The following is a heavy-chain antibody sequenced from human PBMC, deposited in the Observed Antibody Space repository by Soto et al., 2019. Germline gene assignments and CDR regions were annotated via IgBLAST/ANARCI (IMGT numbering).Heavy chain of an antibody. CDR1: GGSISSGGYY. V-gene: IGHV4-31*03. D-gene: IGHD1-26*01. CDR2: IYYSGST. Sequence: SETLSLTCTVSGGSISSGGYYWSWIRQHPGKGLEWIGYIYYSGSTYYNPSLKSRVTISVDTSKNQFSLKLSSVTAADTAVYYCARYEVGNFDYWGQGTLVTVSS. J-gene: IGHJ4*02. CDR3: ARYEVGNFDY.